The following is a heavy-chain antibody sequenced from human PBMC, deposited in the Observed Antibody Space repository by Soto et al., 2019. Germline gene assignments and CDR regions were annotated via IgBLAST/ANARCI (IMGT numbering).Heavy chain of an antibody. CDR3: ATMGTPATGLYFFDY. D-gene: IGHD2-15*01. CDR2: ISYSGST. V-gene: IGHV4-30-4*01. J-gene: IGHJ4*02. Sequence: QVQLQESGPGLVKPSQPLSLTCTVSGGSISSGNYYWSWIRQPPGKGLEWIGFISYSGSTYYSTSLKRRVTISVDTSKSQFSLKLSLVTAADTAVYYCATMGTPATGLYFFDYWGQGSLVTVSS. CDR1: GGSISSGNYY.